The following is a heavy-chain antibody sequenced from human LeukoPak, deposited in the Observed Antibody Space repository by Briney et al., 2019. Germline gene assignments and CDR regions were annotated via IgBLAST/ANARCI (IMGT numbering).Heavy chain of an antibody. V-gene: IGHV4-39*07. J-gene: IGHJ5*02. Sequence: SETLSLTCSVSGGSISSSAYYWGWIRQPPGQGLEWIGSIYYSGNTYYNPSLKSPVTISIDTSKNQFSLRLISVTAADTAVYYCARGVPIYGDSTTGFDPWGQGTLVTVSS. D-gene: IGHD4-17*01. CDR2: IYYSGNT. CDR3: ARGVPIYGDSTTGFDP. CDR1: GGSISSSAYY.